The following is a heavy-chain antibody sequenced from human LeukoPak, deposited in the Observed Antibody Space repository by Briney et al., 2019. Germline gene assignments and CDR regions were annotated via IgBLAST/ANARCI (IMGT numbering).Heavy chain of an antibody. J-gene: IGHJ4*02. CDR1: GFTFSSYA. V-gene: IGHV3-30-3*01. D-gene: IGHD2-2*01. CDR3: ASGRVVPAAPPGY. Sequence: GGSLRLSCAASGFTFSSYAMHWVRQAPGKGLEWVAVISYDGSNKYYADSVKGRFTISRDNSKNTLYLQMNSLRAEDTAVYYCASGRVVPAAPPGYWGQGTLVTVSS. CDR2: ISYDGSNK.